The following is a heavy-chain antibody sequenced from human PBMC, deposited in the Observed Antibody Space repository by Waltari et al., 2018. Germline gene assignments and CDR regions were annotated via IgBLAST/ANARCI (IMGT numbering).Heavy chain of an antibody. Sequence: EVQLLESGGGLVQPGGSLRLSCAASGFTFSSYAMSWVRQAPGKGLEWVSVIYSGGSTYYADSVKGRFTISRDNSKNTLYLQMNSLRAEDTAVYYCAKDSNSSGWYDYWGQGTLVTVSS. J-gene: IGHJ4*02. CDR2: IYSGGST. D-gene: IGHD6-19*01. CDR3: AKDSNSSGWYDY. V-gene: IGHV3-23*03. CDR1: GFTFSSYA.